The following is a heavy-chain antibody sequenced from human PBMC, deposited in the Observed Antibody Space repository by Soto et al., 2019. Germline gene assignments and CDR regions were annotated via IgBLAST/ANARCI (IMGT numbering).Heavy chain of an antibody. CDR2: IIPVSGTA. CDR3: ATVDRSVALVGWFDP. D-gene: IGHD2-8*02. V-gene: IGHV1-69*01. CDR1: GGTFSSYV. Sequence: QVHLEQSGAEVKKPGSSVKVSCKFSGGTFSSYVIIWVRQAPGQGLEWMGGIIPVSGTANYAQKFHGRVTISADAATSTAYMELSSVRFEDTAVYYCATVDRSVALVGWFDPWGQGTLVTVSS. J-gene: IGHJ5*02.